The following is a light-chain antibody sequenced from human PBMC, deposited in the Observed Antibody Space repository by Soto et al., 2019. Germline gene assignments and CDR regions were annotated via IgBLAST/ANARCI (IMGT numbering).Light chain of an antibody. CDR1: QSIGDT. CDR3: QQYDNWPWT. V-gene: IGKV3-15*01. Sequence: IVMTQSQATPSVSPGGRATISWGASQSIGDTLAWSQQKPGQAHRLLIDGASSRVTGFPARCSGRGSGTDFTLTISSLQSDDFAVYYCQQYDNWPWTVGQGTKVDIK. CDR2: GAS. J-gene: IGKJ1*01.